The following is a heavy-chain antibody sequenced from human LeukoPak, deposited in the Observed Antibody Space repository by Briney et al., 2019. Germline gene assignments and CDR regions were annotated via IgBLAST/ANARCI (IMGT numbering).Heavy chain of an antibody. D-gene: IGHD6-6*01. J-gene: IGHJ3*02. CDR3: TTASIAAPVSAFDI. CDR2: IKSKTHGGTT. V-gene: IGHV3-15*01. Sequence: ETLSLTCAVYGGSFSGYYWSWVRQAPGKGLEWVGRIKSKTHGGTTDYAAPVKGRFTISRDDSKNTLYLQMNSLKTEDTAVYYCTTASIAAPVSAFDIWGQGTMVTVSS. CDR1: GGSFSGYY.